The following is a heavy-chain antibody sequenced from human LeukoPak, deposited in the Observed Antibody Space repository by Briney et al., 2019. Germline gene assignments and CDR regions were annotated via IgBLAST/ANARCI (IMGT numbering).Heavy chain of an antibody. CDR1: GGSISSYY. CDR2: IYYSGST. V-gene: IGHV4-59*01. CDR3: ARMIYCSSTSCYRSSAFDI. D-gene: IGHD2-2*02. J-gene: IGHJ3*02. Sequence: SETLSLTCTVSGGSISSYYWSWIRQPPGKGLEWTGYIYYSGSTNYNPSLKSRVTISVDTSKNQFSLKLSSVTAADTAVYYCARMIYCSSTSCYRSSAFDIWGPRTMVTVSS.